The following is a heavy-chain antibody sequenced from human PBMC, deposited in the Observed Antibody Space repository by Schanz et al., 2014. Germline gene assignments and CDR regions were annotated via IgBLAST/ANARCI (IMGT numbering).Heavy chain of an antibody. CDR3: ARDGGEVVRGVIAGVDHYYYGMDV. CDR2: INPSGGGT. V-gene: IGHV1-46*03. CDR1: GYSFISHA. Sequence: QVQLVQSGAEVKKPGASVKVSCKASGYSFISHAIHWVRQAPGQRLEWMGIINPSGGGTSYALRLLDRLTVTRDTSGCAVYGELSSLRSEDAAVYYCARDGGEVVRGVIAGVDHYYYGMDVWGQGTTVTVSS. D-gene: IGHD3-10*01. J-gene: IGHJ6*02.